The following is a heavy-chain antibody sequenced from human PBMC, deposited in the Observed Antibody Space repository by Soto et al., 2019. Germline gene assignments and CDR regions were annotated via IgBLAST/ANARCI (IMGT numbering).Heavy chain of an antibody. V-gene: IGHV4-59*08. D-gene: IGHD7-27*01. J-gene: IGHJ4*02. CDR2: IYYGGST. Sequence: PSETLSLTCTGSGDSISTDYWSWIRQSPGKGLEWIGFIYYGGSTNYNPSLKSRVTISVDTPKNQFSLKLSSVTAADTAVYYCAKNWNWGSLVHWGQGTLVTVS. CDR1: GDSISTDY. CDR3: AKNWNWGSLVH.